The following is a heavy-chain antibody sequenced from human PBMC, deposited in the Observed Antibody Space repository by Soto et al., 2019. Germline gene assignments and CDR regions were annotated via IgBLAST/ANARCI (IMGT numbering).Heavy chain of an antibody. CDR2: ISGSGGST. CDR1: GFTFSSYA. D-gene: IGHD6-6*01. CDR3: AKDPQPNIAARSFFDY. V-gene: IGHV3-23*01. Sequence: EVQLLESGGGLVQPGGSLRLSCAASGFTFSSYAMSWVRQAPGKGLEWVSAISGSGGSTYYADSVKGRFTISRDNSKNTLYLQMNSLRAEDTAVYYCAKDPQPNIAARSFFDYWGQGTLVTVSS. J-gene: IGHJ4*02.